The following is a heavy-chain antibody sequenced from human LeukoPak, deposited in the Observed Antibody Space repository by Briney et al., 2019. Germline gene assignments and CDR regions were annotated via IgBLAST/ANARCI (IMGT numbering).Heavy chain of an antibody. J-gene: IGHJ3*02. V-gene: IGHV1-18*01. D-gene: IGHD1-26*01. CDR3: ARERTPQSGSYDLLGAFDI. CDR1: GYTFTSYG. CDR2: ISAYNGNT. Sequence: APVKVSCKASGYTFTSYGISWVRQAPGQGLEWMGWISAYNGNTNYAQKLQGRVTMTTDTSTSTAYMELRSLRSDDTAVYYCARERTPQSGSYDLLGAFDIWGQGTMVTVSS.